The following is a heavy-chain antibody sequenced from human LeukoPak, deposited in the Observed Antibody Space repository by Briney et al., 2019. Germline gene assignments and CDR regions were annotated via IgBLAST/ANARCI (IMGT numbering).Heavy chain of an antibody. J-gene: IGHJ4*02. D-gene: IGHD3-10*01. CDR3: AREEGSGSYRYY. CDR2: ITGSGGNT. Sequence: PGGSLRLSCAASGFTFSNYAMSWVRQAPGKGLEWVSAITGSGGNTYYADSVKGRFTISRDNAKNSLCLQMNSLRAEDTAVYYCAREEGSGSYRYYWGQGTLVTVSS. V-gene: IGHV3-23*01. CDR1: GFTFSNYA.